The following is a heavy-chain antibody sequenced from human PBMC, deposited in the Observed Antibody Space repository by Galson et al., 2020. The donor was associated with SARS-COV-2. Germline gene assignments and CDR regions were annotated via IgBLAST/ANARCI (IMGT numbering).Heavy chain of an antibody. Sequence: GESLKISCKGSGYSFTSYWIGWVRQMPGKGLEWMGIIYPGDSDTRYSPSFQGQVTISADRSISTAYLQWSSLKASDTAMYYCAKEVWVENYYYGMDVWGQGTTVTVSS. CDR3: AKEVWVENYYYGMDV. CDR1: GYSFTSYW. CDR2: IYPGDSDT. V-gene: IGHV5-51*01. J-gene: IGHJ6*02. D-gene: IGHD2-15*01.